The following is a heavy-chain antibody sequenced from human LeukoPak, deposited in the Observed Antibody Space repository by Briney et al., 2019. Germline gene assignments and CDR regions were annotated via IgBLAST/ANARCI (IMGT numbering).Heavy chain of an antibody. D-gene: IGHD6-13*01. CDR2: ISGSGIYI. CDR1: GFTFSAYS. V-gene: IGHV3-21*04. J-gene: IGHJ5*02. CDR3: AKDSDELVAAAYNWFDP. Sequence: GGSLRLSCAASGFTFSAYSMNWVRQAPGKGLEWVSSISGSGIYIYYADSVKGRFTISRHNAKNSLYLQMNSLRVEDTAVYYCAKDSDELVAAAYNWFDPWGQGTLVTVSS.